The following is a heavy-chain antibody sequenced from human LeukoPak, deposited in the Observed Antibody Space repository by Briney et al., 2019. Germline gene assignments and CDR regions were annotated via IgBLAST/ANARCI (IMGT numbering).Heavy chain of an antibody. D-gene: IGHD3-22*01. CDR1: GFTFSSYG. CDR2: IWYDGSNK. V-gene: IGHV3-33*01. J-gene: IGHJ4*02. CDR3: AREGGYYDSSGYFDY. Sequence: PGGSLRLSCAASGFTFSSYGMHWVRQAPGKGLEWVAVIWYDGSNKYYADSVKGRFSISRDNSKNTLYLQMNSLRAEDTAVYYCAREGGYYDSSGYFDYWGQGTLVTVSS.